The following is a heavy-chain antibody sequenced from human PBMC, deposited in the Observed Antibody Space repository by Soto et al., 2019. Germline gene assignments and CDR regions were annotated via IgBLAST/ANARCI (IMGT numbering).Heavy chain of an antibody. J-gene: IGHJ3*02. CDR1: GGPMSGYF. Sequence: HVQLQESGPGLVSPSETLSLTCNVSGGPMSGYFWSWFRLSAGKGLEWIGRIYTGGTTNYNPSLKSRVTMSVDTSWTHFSLRLTSVTAADSALYYCATATVPWAFDIWGPGTMVSVS. D-gene: IGHD1-26*01. V-gene: IGHV4-4*07. CDR2: IYTGGTT. CDR3: ATATVPWAFDI.